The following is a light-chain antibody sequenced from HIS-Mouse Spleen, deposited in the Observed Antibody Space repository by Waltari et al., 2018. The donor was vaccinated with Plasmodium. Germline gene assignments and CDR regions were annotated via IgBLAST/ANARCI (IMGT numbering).Light chain of an antibody. V-gene: IGLV3-10*01. Sequence: SYELTQPPSVSVSPGQTARITCSGDPLPKKSAYWYQQKSGQAPVLVIYEDSKRPSRIPERFSGSSSGTMATLTISGAQVEDEADYYCYSTDSSGNHRVFGGGTKLTVL. CDR3: YSTDSSGNHRV. CDR1: PLPKKS. CDR2: EDS. J-gene: IGLJ3*02.